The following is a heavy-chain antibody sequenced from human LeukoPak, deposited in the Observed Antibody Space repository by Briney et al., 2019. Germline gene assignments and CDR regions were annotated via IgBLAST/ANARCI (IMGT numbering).Heavy chain of an antibody. CDR2: ISGSGGST. Sequence: PGGSLRLSCAASGFTFSSYAMSWVRQAPGKGLEWVSAISGSGGSTYYADSVKGRFTISRDNSKNTLYLQMNSLRAEDTAVYYCAKTNDGSGYYGMDVWGQGTTVTVSS. CDR1: GFTFSSYA. J-gene: IGHJ6*02. CDR3: AKTNDGSGYYGMDV. D-gene: IGHD3-22*01. V-gene: IGHV3-23*01.